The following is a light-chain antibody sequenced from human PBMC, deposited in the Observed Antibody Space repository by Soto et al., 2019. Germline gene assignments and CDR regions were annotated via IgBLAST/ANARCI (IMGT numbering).Light chain of an antibody. Sequence: EIVLTQSPATLSVSPGNRATLSCRASQSVNSDLAWYQQKPGQAPRLLIYGASTRATGTPTRFSGSGSGTEFTLTISSLQSEDFAVYFCQQYNNRPPYTFGQGTKLEIK. CDR1: QSVNSD. CDR2: GAS. V-gene: IGKV3-15*01. J-gene: IGKJ2*01. CDR3: QQYNNRPPYT.